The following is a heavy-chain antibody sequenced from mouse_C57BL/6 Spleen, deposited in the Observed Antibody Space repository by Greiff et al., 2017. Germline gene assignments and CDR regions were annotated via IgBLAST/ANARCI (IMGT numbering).Heavy chain of an antibody. CDR1: GYAFSSYW. J-gene: IGHJ2*01. D-gene: IGHD1-1*01. V-gene: IGHV1-80*01. CDR3: ARGDYYGRGFDY. Sequence: VKLMESGAELVKPGASVKISCKASGYAFSSYWMNWVKQRPGKGLEWIGQIYPGDGDTNYNGKFKGKATLTADKSSSTAYMQLSSLTSEDSAVYFCARGDYYGRGFDYWGQGTTLTVSS. CDR2: IYPGDGDT.